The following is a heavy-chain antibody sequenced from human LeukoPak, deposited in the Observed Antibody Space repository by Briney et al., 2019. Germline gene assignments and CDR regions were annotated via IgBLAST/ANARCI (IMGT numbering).Heavy chain of an antibody. J-gene: IGHJ4*02. CDR2: IIPILGIA. CDR3: ARDNPGGGAAFDY. D-gene: IGHD3-16*01. Sequence: ASVKVSCKASGGTFSSYAISWVRQAPGQGLEWMGRIIPILGIANYAQKFQGRVTITADKSTSTAYMELSSLRSEDTAVYYCARDNPGGGAAFDYWGQGTLVTVSS. V-gene: IGHV1-69*04. CDR1: GGTFSSYA.